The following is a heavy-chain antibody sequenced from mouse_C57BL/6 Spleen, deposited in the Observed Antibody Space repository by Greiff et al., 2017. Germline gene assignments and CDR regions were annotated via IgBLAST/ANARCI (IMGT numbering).Heavy chain of an antibody. CDR3: ARGWFAY. CDR1: GFTFSDYG. J-gene: IGHJ3*01. V-gene: IGHV5-17*01. Sequence: VQLKESGGGLVKPGGSLKLSCAASGFTFSDYGMHWVRQAPEKGLEWVAYISSGSSTIYYADTVKGRFTISRDNAKNTLFLQMTSLRSEDTAMYYCARGWFAYWGQGTLGTVSA. CDR2: ISSGSSTI.